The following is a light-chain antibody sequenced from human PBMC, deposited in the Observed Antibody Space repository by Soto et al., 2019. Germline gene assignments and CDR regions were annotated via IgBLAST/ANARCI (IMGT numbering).Light chain of an antibody. V-gene: IGKV2-28*01. CDR2: LGS. CDR3: MQALQTPWT. J-gene: IGKJ1*01. Sequence: DIWMTQSPLSLPVTPGEPSSISCRASQGLLHSNGYNYLDWYLQKPGQSPQPLIYLGSNRASGVPDRFSGSGSGTDFTLKISRVEAEDVGVYYCMQALQTPWTFGQGTKVDI. CDR1: QGLLHSNGYNY.